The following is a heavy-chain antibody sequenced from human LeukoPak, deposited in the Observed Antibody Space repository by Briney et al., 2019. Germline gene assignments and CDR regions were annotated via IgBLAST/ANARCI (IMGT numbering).Heavy chain of an antibody. CDR3: ASMVRGASDDY. J-gene: IGHJ4*02. CDR2: INHSGST. CDR1: GGSFSGYY. D-gene: IGHD3-10*01. V-gene: IGHV4-34*01. Sequence: SETLSLTCAVYGGSFSGYYWSWIRQPPGKGLEWIGEINHSGSTNYNPSPKSRVTISVDTSKNQFSLKLSSVTAADTAVYYCASMVRGASDDYWGQGTLVTVSS.